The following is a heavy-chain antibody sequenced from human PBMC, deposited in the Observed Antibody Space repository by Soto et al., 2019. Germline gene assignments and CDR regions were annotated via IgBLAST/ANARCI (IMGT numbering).Heavy chain of an antibody. D-gene: IGHD1-7*01. J-gene: IGHJ6*03. V-gene: IGHV3-7*04. CDR1: GFTFSSHC. CDR3: ARVPSTRDIWSYGVGGRYYYYYMDV. CDR2: IKQDGSER. Sequence: EVQLVESGGGLVQPGGSLRLSCEASGFTFSSHCMTWVRQAPGKGLEWVAHIKQDGSERYYVDSVKGRFTISRDNAKNSLYLQMNSLRAEDTAVYYCARVPSTRDIWSYGVGGRYYYYYMDVWGKGTTVTVSS.